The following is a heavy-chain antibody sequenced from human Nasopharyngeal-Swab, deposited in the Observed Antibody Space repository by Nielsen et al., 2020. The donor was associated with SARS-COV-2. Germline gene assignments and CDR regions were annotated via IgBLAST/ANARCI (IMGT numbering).Heavy chain of an antibody. CDR2: IYYSGST. CDR3: ARVLGSIVVVPAAMPVYAFDI. V-gene: IGHV4-59*01. Sequence: WIGKRTGTSVAGVGYIYYSGSTNYNPSLKSRVTISVDTSKNQFSLKLSSVTAADTAVYYCARVLGSIVVVPAAMPVYAFDIWGQGTMVTVSS. D-gene: IGHD2-2*01. J-gene: IGHJ3*02.